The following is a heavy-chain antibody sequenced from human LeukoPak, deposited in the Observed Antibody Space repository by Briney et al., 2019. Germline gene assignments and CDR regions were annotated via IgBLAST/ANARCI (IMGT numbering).Heavy chain of an antibody. V-gene: IGHV3-53*01. J-gene: IGHJ4*02. Sequence: GGSLRLSCAAFGFTVSSNYMSWVRRAPGKGLEWVSVIFGGGGTYYGDSVKGRFTISRDNSKNTLYLQMNSLRAEDTAVYYCARNLLWFGEFMYYFDYWGQGTLVTVSS. D-gene: IGHD3-10*01. CDR1: GFTVSSNY. CDR3: ARNLLWFGEFMYYFDY. CDR2: IFGGGGT.